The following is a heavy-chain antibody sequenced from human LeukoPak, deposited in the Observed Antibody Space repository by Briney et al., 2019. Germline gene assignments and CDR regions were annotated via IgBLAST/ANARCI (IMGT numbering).Heavy chain of an antibody. D-gene: IGHD3-3*01. Sequence: PSETLSLTCTVSGGSISSYYWSWIRQPPGKGLEWIGYIYYSGSTNYNPSLKSRVTISVDTSKNQFSLKLSSVTAADTAVYYCARHLPLEWLLHAFDIWGQGTMVTVSS. J-gene: IGHJ3*02. CDR3: ARHLPLEWLLHAFDI. CDR2: IYYSGST. CDR1: GGSISSYY. V-gene: IGHV4-59*08.